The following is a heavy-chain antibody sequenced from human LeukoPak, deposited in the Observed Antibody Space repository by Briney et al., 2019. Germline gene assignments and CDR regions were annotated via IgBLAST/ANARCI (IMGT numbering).Heavy chain of an antibody. CDR1: GFTVSSIH. CDR2: TYTGGNS. V-gene: IGHV3-53*01. CDR3: ARGGRGSAAVVAPRSFDI. D-gene: IGHD3-22*01. Sequence: GGSLRLSCAASGFTVSSIHMVWVRQAPGKGLEWVSVTYTGGNSYYADSVKGRFIISRDISKNTLYLQMNSLRAEDSALYYCARGGRGSAAVVAPRSFDIWGQGTMVTVSS. J-gene: IGHJ3*02.